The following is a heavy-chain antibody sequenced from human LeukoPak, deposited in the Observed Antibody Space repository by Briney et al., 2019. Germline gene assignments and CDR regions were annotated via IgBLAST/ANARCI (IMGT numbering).Heavy chain of an antibody. V-gene: IGHV3-21*01. CDR1: GFTFSSYS. CDR3: AREVVTIFGVVIRDDAFDI. D-gene: IGHD3-3*01. Sequence: GGSLRLSCAASGFTFSSYSTNWVRQAPGKGLEWVSSISSSSSYIYYADSVKGRFTISRDNAKNSLYLQMNSLRAEDTAVYYCAREVVTIFGVVIRDDAFDIWGQGTMVTVSS. J-gene: IGHJ3*02. CDR2: ISSSSSYI.